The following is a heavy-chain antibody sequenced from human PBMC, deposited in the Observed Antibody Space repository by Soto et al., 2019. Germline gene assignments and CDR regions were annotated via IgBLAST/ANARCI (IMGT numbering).Heavy chain of an antibody. V-gene: IGHV4-59*01. CDR2: IYYSGST. CDR1: GGSISSYY. J-gene: IGHJ6*02. Sequence: SETLSLTCTVSGGSISSYYWSWIRQPPGKGLEWIGYIYYSGSTNYNPSLKSRVTISVDTSKNQFSLKLSSVTAADTAVYYCARAPTYYDILTGYIPYYYYGMDVWGQGTTVTVSS. D-gene: IGHD3-9*01. CDR3: ARAPTYYDILTGYIPYYYYGMDV.